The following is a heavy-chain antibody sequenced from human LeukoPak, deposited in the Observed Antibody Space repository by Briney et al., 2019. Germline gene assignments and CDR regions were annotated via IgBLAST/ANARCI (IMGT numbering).Heavy chain of an antibody. CDR1: GGSVSSGSYY. Sequence: SETLSLTCPVSGGSVSSGSYYWSWIRQPPGKGLEWIGYIYYSGSTNYNPSLKSRVTISVDTSENQFSLKLSSVTAADTAVYYCARSHYDYVWGSYRYTYPDYWGQGTLVTVSS. D-gene: IGHD3-16*02. CDR2: IYYSGST. CDR3: ARSHYDYVWGSYRYTYPDY. J-gene: IGHJ4*02. V-gene: IGHV4-61*01.